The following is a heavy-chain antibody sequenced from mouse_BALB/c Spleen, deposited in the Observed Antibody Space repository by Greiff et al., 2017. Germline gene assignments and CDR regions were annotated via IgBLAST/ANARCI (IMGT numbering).Heavy chain of an antibody. CDR3: ARRWERKRTDYYAMDY. Sequence: EVQVVESGGGLVKPGGSLKLSCAASGFPFSRYAMSWVRQSPEKRLEWVAEISSGGSYTYYPDTVTGRFTISRDNAKNTLYLEMSSLRSEDTAMYYCARRWERKRTDYYAMDYWGQGTSGTVSS. D-gene: IGHD2-3*01. CDR2: ISSGGSYT. J-gene: IGHJ4*01. CDR1: GFPFSRYA. V-gene: IGHV5-9-4*01.